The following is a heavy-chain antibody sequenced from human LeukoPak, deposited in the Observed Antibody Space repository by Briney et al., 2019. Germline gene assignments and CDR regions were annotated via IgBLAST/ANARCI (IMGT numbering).Heavy chain of an antibody. J-gene: IGHJ6*03. D-gene: IGHD1-1*01. V-gene: IGHV4-59*01. CDR3: ARERPNVFYYYMDV. CDR1: GGSISSYY. CDR2: IYYSGST. Sequence: SETLSLTCTVSGGSISSYYWSWIRQPPGKGLEWIGYIYYSGSTNYNPSLKSRVTISVDTSKNQFSLKLSSVTAADTAVYYCARERPNVFYYYMDVWGKGTTVTVSS.